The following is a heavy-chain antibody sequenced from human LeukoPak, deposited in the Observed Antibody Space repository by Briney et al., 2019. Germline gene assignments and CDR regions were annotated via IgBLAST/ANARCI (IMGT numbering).Heavy chain of an antibody. V-gene: IGHV3-74*01. J-gene: IGHJ4*02. Sequence: GGSLRLSCAASGFTFSSYWMHWVRQAPGKGRVWVSRINNDGSSTSYADPVKGRFTISRDNAKNTLYLQMNSLRAEDTAVYYCTRDRSYYGSSAFLAYWGQGTLVTVSS. CDR1: GFTFSSYW. CDR3: TRDRSYYGSSAFLAY. D-gene: IGHD3-22*01. CDR2: INNDGSST.